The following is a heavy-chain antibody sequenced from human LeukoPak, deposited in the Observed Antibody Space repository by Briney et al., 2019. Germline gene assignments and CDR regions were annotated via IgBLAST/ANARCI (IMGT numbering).Heavy chain of an antibody. CDR2: IYYSGST. CDR1: GGSISSYY. J-gene: IGHJ3*02. Sequence: PSETLSLTCTVSGGSISSYYWSWIRQPPGKGLEWIGYIYYSGSTNYNPSLKSQVTISVDTSKNQFSLKLSSVTAADTAVYYCARVGIFGVVNDAFDIWGQGTMVTVSS. D-gene: IGHD3-3*01. CDR3: ARVGIFGVVNDAFDI. V-gene: IGHV4-59*01.